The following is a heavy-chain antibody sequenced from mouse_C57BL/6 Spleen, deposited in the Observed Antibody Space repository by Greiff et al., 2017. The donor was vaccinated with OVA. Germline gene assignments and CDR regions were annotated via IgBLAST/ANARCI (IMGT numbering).Heavy chain of an antibody. CDR3: ARRDTSTPFAY. J-gene: IGHJ3*01. CDR2: ISSGGSYT. D-gene: IGHD3-3*01. Sequence: EVHLVESGGDLVKPGGSLKLSCAASGFTFSSYGMSWVRQTPDKRLEWVATISSGGSYTYYPDSVKGRFTISRDNAKNTLYLQMSSLKSEDTAMYYCARRDTSTPFAYWGQGTLGTVSA. V-gene: IGHV5-6*01. CDR1: GFTFSSYG.